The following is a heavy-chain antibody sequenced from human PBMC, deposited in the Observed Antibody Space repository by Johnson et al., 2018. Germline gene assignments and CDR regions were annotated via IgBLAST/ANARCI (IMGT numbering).Heavy chain of an antibody. V-gene: IGHV3-30-3*01. CDR1: GFTFSSYA. CDR2: ISYDGSNK. CDR3: ERGGAGDTARVPRLYYYDSSGYYYYPEYFQH. Sequence: VQLVETGGGVVQPGRSLRLSCAASGFTFSSYAMNWVRQAPGKGLEWVAVISYDGSNKYYADSVKGRFTISRDNSKNTLYLQMNSLRAEDTAVYYCERGGAGDTARVPRLYYYDSSGYYYYPEYFQHWGQGTLVTVSA. J-gene: IGHJ1*01. D-gene: IGHD3-22*01.